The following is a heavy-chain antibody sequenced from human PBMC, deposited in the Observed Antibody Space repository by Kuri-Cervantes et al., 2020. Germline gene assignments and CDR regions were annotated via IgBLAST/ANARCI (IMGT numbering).Heavy chain of an antibody. CDR3: ARALTGFDP. Sequence: SCTVSGGSIVSGSYYWSWIRQPAGKGLEWIGRIYTSGSTNYNPSLKSRVTISVDTSKNQFSLKVSSVTAADTAVYCCARALTGFDPWGQGTLVTVSS. CDR1: GGSIVSGSYY. CDR2: IYTSGST. V-gene: IGHV4-61*02. J-gene: IGHJ5*02. D-gene: IGHD3-9*01.